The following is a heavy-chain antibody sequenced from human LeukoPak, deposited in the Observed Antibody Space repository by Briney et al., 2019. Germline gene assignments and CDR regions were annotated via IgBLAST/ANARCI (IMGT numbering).Heavy chain of an antibody. CDR3: AKDILVAAPPYYYYGMDV. CDR1: GFTFSDYA. Sequence: GGSLRLSCSASGFTFSDYAMHWVRQAPGKGLEWVAVISYDGSNKYYADSVKGRFTISRDNSKNTLYLQMNSLRAEDTAVYYCAKDILVAAPPYYYYGMDVWGQGTTVTVSS. CDR2: ISYDGSNK. D-gene: IGHD2-15*01. V-gene: IGHV3-30*04. J-gene: IGHJ6*02.